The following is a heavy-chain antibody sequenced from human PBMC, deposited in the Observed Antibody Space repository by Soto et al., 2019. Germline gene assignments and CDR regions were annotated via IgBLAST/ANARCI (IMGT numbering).Heavy chain of an antibody. J-gene: IGHJ5*02. CDR2: IYSSGST. D-gene: IGHD4-17*01. CDR3: ASSNDYNWFDP. Sequence: QVQLQESGPGLVNASETLSLTCTVSSGPFTTYYWSWIWQPAGKGLEWIGRIYSSGSTLYNPSLKSRVTMSVDKSKNQFSLKLSSVTAADTAVYYCASSNDYNWFDPWGQGTLVTVSS. V-gene: IGHV4-4*07. CDR1: SGPFTTYY.